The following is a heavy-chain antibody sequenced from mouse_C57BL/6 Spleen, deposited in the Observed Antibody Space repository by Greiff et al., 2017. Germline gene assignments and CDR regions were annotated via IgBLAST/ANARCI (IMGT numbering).Heavy chain of an antibody. CDR1: GYTFTDYY. CDR2: INPNNGGT. D-gene: IGHD2-4*01. Sequence: EVQLQQSGPELVKPGASVKISCKASGYTFTDYYMNWVKQSHGKSLEWIGDINPNNGGTSYNQKFKGKATLTVDKSSSTAYMELRSLTSEDSAVYYCARRSGHYDYDVPFAYWGQGTLVTVSA. V-gene: IGHV1-26*01. CDR3: ARRSGHYDYDVPFAY. J-gene: IGHJ3*01.